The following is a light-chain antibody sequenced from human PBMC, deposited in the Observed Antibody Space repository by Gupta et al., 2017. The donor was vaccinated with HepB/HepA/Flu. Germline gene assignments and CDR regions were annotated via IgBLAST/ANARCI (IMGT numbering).Light chain of an antibody. J-gene: IGKJ4*01. CDR2: KAS. CDR1: QSISSW. Sequence: DIQMTQSPSTLSASVGDRVTITCRASQSISSWLAWYQQKPGKAPKLLIYKASSLESGFPSRFSGSGSGTEFTLTISSLQPDDFATYYCQQYNSYWLTFGGGTKVEIK. CDR3: QQYNSYWLT. V-gene: IGKV1-5*03.